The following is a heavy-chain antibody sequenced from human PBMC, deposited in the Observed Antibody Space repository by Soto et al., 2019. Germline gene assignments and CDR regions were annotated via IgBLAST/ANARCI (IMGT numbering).Heavy chain of an antibody. CDR2: IWYDGSNK. CDR3: ASFPDIAVADAPLGP. Sequence: QVQLVESGGGVVQPGRSLRLSCAASGFTFSSYGMHWVRQAPGKGLEWVAVIWYDGSNKYYADSVKGRFTISRDNSKNTLYLQMNSLRAEDTAVYYCASFPDIAVADAPLGPWGQGTLVTVSS. J-gene: IGHJ5*02. V-gene: IGHV3-33*01. D-gene: IGHD6-19*01. CDR1: GFTFSSYG.